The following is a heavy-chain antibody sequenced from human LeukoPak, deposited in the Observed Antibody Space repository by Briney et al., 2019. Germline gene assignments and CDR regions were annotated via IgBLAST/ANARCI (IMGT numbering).Heavy chain of an antibody. CDR2: IYYSGST. CDR3: AREFRGYDFWSGYWRSYYYMDV. J-gene: IGHJ6*03. Sequence: PSETLSLTCTVSGGSISSSSYYWGWIRQPPGKGLEWIGSIYYSGSTYYNPSLKSRVTISVDTSKNQFSLKLSSVTAAGTAVYYCAREFRGYDFWSGYWRSYYYMDVWGKGTTVTVSS. D-gene: IGHD3-3*01. CDR1: GGSISSSSYY. V-gene: IGHV4-39*07.